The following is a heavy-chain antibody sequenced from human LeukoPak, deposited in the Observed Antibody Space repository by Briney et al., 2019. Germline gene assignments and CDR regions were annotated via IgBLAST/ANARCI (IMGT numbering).Heavy chain of an antibody. CDR2: IYYSGST. Sequence: SETLSLTCTVSGGSISSSSYYWGWIRQPPGKGLEWIGSIYYSGSTYYNPSLKSRVTISVDTSKNQFSLKLSSVTAADTAVYYCARRWWYTQEGFDYWGQGTLVTVSS. D-gene: IGHD2-15*01. V-gene: IGHV4-39*07. CDR3: ARRWWYTQEGFDY. CDR1: GGSISSSSYY. J-gene: IGHJ4*02.